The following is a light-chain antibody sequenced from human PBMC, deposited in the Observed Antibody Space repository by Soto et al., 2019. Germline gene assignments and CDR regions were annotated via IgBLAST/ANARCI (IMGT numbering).Light chain of an antibody. CDR3: QHFGNSSFT. Sequence: ALEQSLVTLSVSPGERTTLSFRSSQSVTSNHVAWYQQKPGQAPRLLIYGVSSRATGIPDRFSGSGSGTDFTLTISRVEPEDFAVYYCQHFGNSSFTFGQGTKVDIK. J-gene: IGKJ3*01. CDR2: GVS. V-gene: IGKV3-20*01. CDR1: QSVTSNH.